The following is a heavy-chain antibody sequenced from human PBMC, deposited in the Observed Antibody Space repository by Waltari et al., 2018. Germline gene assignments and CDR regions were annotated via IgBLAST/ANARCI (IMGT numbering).Heavy chain of an antibody. Sequence: QVQLVQSGGEVKKPGASVKVSCTSSGYPFISYGVSWVRQAPGQGLEWMAWISAYTGDTKYSPKLLGRVTVTTDTSMSTAYMELRSLRSDDTAVYYCARDESSLLAPWGQGTLVTVSS. CDR1: GYPFISYG. V-gene: IGHV1-18*01. J-gene: IGHJ5*02. D-gene: IGHD6-6*01. CDR2: ISAYTGDT. CDR3: ARDESSLLAP.